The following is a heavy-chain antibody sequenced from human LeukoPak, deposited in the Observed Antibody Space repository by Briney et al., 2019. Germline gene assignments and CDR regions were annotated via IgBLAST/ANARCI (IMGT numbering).Heavy chain of an antibody. CDR1: GFTFSSYW. V-gene: IGHV3-48*04. J-gene: IGHJ4*02. CDR2: ISSGGSTI. D-gene: IGHD5-18*01. CDR3: ARRHTYGYGLDY. Sequence: GGSLRLSCAASGFTFSSYWMNWVRQAPGKGLEWVSYISSGGSTIYYADSVKGRITISRDNAKNSLYLQMNSLRAEDTAVYYCARRHTYGYGLDYWGQGTLVTVSS.